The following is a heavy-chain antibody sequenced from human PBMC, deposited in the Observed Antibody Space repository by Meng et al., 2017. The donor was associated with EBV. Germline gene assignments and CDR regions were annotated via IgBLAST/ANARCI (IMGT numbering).Heavy chain of an antibody. CDR2: IIPAGGNT. V-gene: IGHV1-46*01. CDR1: GYTFTSYY. D-gene: IGHD1/OR15-1a*01. Sequence: QVQLLRSGAEVKKPGASVKVSCKASGYTFTSYYLHWVRQAPGQGLEWMGIIIPAGGNTNYAQKFRGRFTMTRDTSTSTVYMDLSILTSEDTAVYYCVRELVGGTFDYWGQGTLVTVSS. J-gene: IGHJ4*02. CDR3: VRELVGGTFDY.